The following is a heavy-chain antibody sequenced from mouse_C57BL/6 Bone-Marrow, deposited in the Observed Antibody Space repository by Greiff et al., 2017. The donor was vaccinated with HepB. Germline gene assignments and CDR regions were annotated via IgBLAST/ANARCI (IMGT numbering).Heavy chain of an antibody. V-gene: IGHV1-82*01. CDR3: ARIRRGY. CDR1: GYAFSSSW. J-gene: IGHJ2*01. Sequence: QVQLQQSGPELVKPGASVKISCKASGYAFSSSWMNWVKQRPGKGLEWIGRIYPGDGDTNYNGKFKGKATLTADKSSSTAYMQLSSLTSEDSAVYFCARIRRGYWGQGTTLTVSS. CDR2: IYPGDGDT.